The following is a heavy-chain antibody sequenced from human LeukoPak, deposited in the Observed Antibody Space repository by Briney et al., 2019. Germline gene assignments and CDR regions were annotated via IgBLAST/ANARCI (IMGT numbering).Heavy chain of an antibody. J-gene: IGHJ4*02. CDR2: IHSSGST. Sequence: PSETLSLTCTVSGGSISSYYWSWIRQPPGKGLEWIGYIHSSGSTNYNPSLKGRVSISVATSKNQFYLKPSSVTAADTAVYYCARLTRLSSSPDRYYFDYWGQGTLVTVSS. CDR3: ARLTRLSSSPDRYYFDY. D-gene: IGHD6-6*01. CDR1: GGSISSYY. V-gene: IGHV4-4*09.